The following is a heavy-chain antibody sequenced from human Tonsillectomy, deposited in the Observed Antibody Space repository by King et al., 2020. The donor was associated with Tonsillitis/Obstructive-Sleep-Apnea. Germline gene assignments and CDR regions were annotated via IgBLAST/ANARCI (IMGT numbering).Heavy chain of an antibody. CDR3: AKVDKVEYSGYDLHFDF. V-gene: IGHV3-23*04. J-gene: IGHJ4*02. Sequence: EVQLVESGGGLVQPGGSLRLSCAASGFTFSSYAMSWVRQAPGKGLEWVSVISGSRNSTYYADSVKGRFTISRDNSKNTLYLQMNSLRAEDTAVYYCAKVDKVEYSGYDLHFDFWGQGTLVTVSS. CDR1: GFTFSSYA. D-gene: IGHD5-12*01. CDR2: ISGSRNST.